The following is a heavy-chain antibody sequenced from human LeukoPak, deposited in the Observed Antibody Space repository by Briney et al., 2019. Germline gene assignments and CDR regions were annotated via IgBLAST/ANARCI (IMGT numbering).Heavy chain of an antibody. J-gene: IGHJ5*02. CDR1: GYTFTSYA. Sequence: ASVKVSCKASGYTFTSYAMHWVRQAPGQRLEWMGWSNAGNGNTKYSQKFQGRVTMTRNTAINTAYMELSSLRFDDTAVYYCARGRWTGYCTTTNCYSGLDPWGQGTLVTVSS. CDR2: SNAGNGNT. D-gene: IGHD2-2*02. V-gene: IGHV1-3*01. CDR3: ARGRWTGYCTTTNCYSGLDP.